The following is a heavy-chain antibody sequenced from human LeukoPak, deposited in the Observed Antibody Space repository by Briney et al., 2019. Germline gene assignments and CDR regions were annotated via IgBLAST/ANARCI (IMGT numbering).Heavy chain of an antibody. CDR2: MNPNSGNT. CDR3: ARAERRSYDFWGDKYYYYMDV. J-gene: IGHJ6*03. Sequence: GASVKVSCKASGYTFTRYDINWVRQATGQGLEWMGWMNPNSGNTGYAQRFQGRVTITRDTSMSTAYMELTSLRSEDTAVYYCARAERRSYDFWGDKYYYYMDVWGKGTTVTVSS. CDR1: GYTFTRYD. V-gene: IGHV1-8*03. D-gene: IGHD3-3*01.